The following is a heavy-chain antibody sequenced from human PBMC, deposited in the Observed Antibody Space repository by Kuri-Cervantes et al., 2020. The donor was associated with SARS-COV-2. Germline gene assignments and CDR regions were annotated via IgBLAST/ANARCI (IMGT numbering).Heavy chain of an antibody. V-gene: IGHV3-48*03. CDR2: ITSSGDKT. CDR3: AKDGLGPIFGVDNWFDP. CDR1: GLSFSVYE. Sequence: GESLKISCGASGLSFSVYEMNWVRQAPGKGLEWISFITSSGDKTYYTDSVKGRFTISRDNAKNSLYLQMNSLRAEDTALYYCAKDGLGPIFGVDNWFDPWGQGTLVTVSS. J-gene: IGHJ5*02. D-gene: IGHD3-3*01.